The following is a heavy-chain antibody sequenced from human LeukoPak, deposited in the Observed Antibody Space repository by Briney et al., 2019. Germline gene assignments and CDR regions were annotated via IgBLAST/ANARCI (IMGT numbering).Heavy chain of an antibody. V-gene: IGHV4-59*08. CDR2: IHYSGST. CDR3: ARLSSTDFDS. D-gene: IGHD2-2*01. Sequence: SETLSLTCTVSSDSVNNNYWSWIRQPPGKGLEWIGNIHYSGSTNYNPSLKSRVTISIDTSKNQFSLKLTSVTAPDTAVYFCARLSSTDFDSWGQGTLVTVSS. CDR1: SDSVNNNY. J-gene: IGHJ4*02.